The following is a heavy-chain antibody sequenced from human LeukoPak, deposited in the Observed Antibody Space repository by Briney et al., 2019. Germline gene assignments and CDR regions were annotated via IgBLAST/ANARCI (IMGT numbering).Heavy chain of an antibody. D-gene: IGHD3-22*01. V-gene: IGHV4-59*01. CDR3: AREDSSGYLGY. J-gene: IGHJ4*02. CDR1: GGSISPSY. CDR2: IYYSGST. Sequence: PSETLSLTCTVSGGSISPSYWTWIRQPPGKGLEWIGYIYYSGSTNYNPSLKSRVTISVDTSKNQFSLKLTSLTAADTAVYYCAREDSSGYLGYWGQGTLVTVSS.